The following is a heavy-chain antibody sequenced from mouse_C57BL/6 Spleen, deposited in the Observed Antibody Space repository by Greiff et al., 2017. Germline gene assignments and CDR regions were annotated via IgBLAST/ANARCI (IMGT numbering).Heavy chain of an antibody. D-gene: IGHD2-4*01. V-gene: IGHV5-17*01. CDR1: GFTFSDYG. Sequence: EVKLVESGGGLVKPGGSLKLSCAASGFTFSDYGMHWVRQAPEKGLEWVAYISSGSSTIYYADTVKGRFTISRDNAKNTLFLQMTSLRSEDTAMYYCARHYDYYFDYWGQGTTLTVSS. J-gene: IGHJ2*01. CDR2: ISSGSSTI. CDR3: ARHYDYYFDY.